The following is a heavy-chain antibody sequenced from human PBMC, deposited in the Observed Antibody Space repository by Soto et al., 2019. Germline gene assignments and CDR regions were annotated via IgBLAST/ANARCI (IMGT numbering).Heavy chain of an antibody. D-gene: IGHD1-7*01. CDR1: GFTFSSYD. CDR3: ARDLGGGGEL. CDR2: IGTAGDT. J-gene: IGHJ4*02. V-gene: IGHV3-13*01. Sequence: EVQLVESGGGLVQPGGSLRLSCAASGFTFSSYDMHWVRQATGKGLEWVSAIGTAGDTYYPGSVKGRFTISRENANNSLYLQRNRLGAGDTAVYYWARDLGGGGELWGQGTLVTVSS.